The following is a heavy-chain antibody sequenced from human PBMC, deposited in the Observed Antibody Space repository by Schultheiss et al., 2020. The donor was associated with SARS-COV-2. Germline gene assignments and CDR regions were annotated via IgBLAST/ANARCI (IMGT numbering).Heavy chain of an antibody. Sequence: GGSLRLSCAASGFTFSSYAMHWVRQAPGKGLEWVAVISYDGSNKYYADSVKGRFTISRDNSKNTLYLQMNSLRAEDTAVYYCAKDVNAHWGQGTLVTVSS. V-gene: IGHV3-30-3*01. CDR1: GFTFSSYA. CDR2: ISYDGSNK. J-gene: IGHJ4*02. CDR3: AKDVNAH.